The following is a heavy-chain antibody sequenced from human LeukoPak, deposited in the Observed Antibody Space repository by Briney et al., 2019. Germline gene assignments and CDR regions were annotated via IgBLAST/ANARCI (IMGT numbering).Heavy chain of an antibody. Sequence: GGSLRLSCAASGFTFSSYTMNWLRQAPGKGLEWVSYISGSSSIIYYADSVKGRFSISRDNAKNSLYLQMNSLRDEDTAVYYCARGESLGCWGQGTLVTVSS. CDR1: GFTFSSYT. V-gene: IGHV3-48*02. CDR3: ARGESLGC. J-gene: IGHJ4*02. D-gene: IGHD3-10*01. CDR2: ISGSSSII.